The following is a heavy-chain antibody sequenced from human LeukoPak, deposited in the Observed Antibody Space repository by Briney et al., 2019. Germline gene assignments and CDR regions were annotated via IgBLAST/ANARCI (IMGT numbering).Heavy chain of an antibody. CDR3: ARLPYSGSHGWAFDI. D-gene: IGHD1-26*01. V-gene: IGHV4-39*01. CDR1: GGSISSSSYY. J-gene: IGHJ3*02. CDR2: IYYSGST. Sequence: SETLSLTCTVSGGSISSSSYYWGWIRQPPGKGLEWIGSIYYSGSTYYNPSLKSRVTISVDTSKNQFSLKLSSVTAADTAVYYCARLPYSGSHGWAFDIWGQGTMVTVSS.